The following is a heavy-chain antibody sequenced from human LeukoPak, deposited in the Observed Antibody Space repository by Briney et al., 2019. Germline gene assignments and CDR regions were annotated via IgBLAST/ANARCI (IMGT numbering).Heavy chain of an antibody. Sequence: GGSLRLSCAASGFTFSSYSMNWVRQAPGRGLEWVSSISSSSGYIYYADSVRGRFTISRDTAKNSLYLKMNSLRAEDTAVYYCAREPYSGSYGDYYHYCMDVWGKETTLSISS. CDR2: ISSSSGYI. CDR3: AREPYSGSYGDYYHYCMDV. V-gene: IGHV3-21*01. CDR1: GFTFSSYS. D-gene: IGHD1-26*01. J-gene: IGHJ6*03.